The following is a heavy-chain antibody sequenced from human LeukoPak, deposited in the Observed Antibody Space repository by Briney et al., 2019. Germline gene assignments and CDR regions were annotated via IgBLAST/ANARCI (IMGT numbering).Heavy chain of an antibody. CDR2: INHSGST. CDR3: ARGGVYSSSRPFQH. Sequence: SETLSLTCAVYGGSFSGYYWSWIRQPPGKGLEWIGEINHSGSTNYNPSLKSRVTISVDTSKNQFSLKLSSVTAADTAVHYCARGGVYSSSRPFQHWGQGTLVTVSS. V-gene: IGHV4-34*01. CDR1: GGSFSGYY. J-gene: IGHJ1*01. D-gene: IGHD6-13*01.